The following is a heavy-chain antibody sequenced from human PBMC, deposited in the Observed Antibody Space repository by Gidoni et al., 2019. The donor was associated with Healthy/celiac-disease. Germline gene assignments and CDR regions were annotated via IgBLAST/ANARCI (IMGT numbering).Heavy chain of an antibody. J-gene: IGHJ5*02. V-gene: IGHV4-30-4*01. CDR3: ARDLQEDHGGFDP. Sequence: QVQLQESGPGLVKPSQTLSLACTVPGGSISSGDYYWSWIRQPPGKGLEWIGYIYYSGSTSYNPSLKSRVTISVYTSKNQFSLKLSSVTAADTAVYYCARDLQEDHGGFDPWGQGTLVTVSS. CDR1: GGSISSGDYY. D-gene: IGHD4-4*01. CDR2: IYYSGST.